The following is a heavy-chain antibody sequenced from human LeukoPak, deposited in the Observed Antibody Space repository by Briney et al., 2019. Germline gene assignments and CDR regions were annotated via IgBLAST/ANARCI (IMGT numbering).Heavy chain of an antibody. D-gene: IGHD3-22*01. V-gene: IGHV3-23*01. J-gene: IGHJ4*02. CDR1: GFTFSSCA. CDR2: ISGSGGNT. CDR3: ARGASSGNAYYLDY. Sequence: PGGSLRLSCAASGFTFSSCAMSWVRQAPGKGLEWVSAISGSGGNTYSADSVKGRFTISRDNAKNSLYLQMNSLRAEDTALYYCARGASSGNAYYLDYWGQGTLVTVSS.